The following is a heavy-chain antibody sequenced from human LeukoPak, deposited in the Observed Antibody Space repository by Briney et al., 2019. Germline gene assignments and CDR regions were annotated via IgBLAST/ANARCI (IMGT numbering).Heavy chain of an antibody. D-gene: IGHD6-19*01. Sequence: GRSLRPSCAASGFTFSSYGMHWVRQAPGKGLEWVAVIWYDGSNKYYADSVKGRFTISRDNSKNTLYLQMNSLRAEDTAVYYCAKDASSGWPYYFDYWGQGTLVTVSS. CDR3: AKDASSGWPYYFDY. CDR1: GFTFSSYG. CDR2: IWYDGSNK. J-gene: IGHJ4*02. V-gene: IGHV3-33*06.